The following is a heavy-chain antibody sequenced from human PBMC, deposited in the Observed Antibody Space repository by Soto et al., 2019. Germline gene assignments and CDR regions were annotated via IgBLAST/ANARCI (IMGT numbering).Heavy chain of an antibody. CDR1: GGSVSSAGYY. V-gene: IGHV4-61*08. J-gene: IGHJ5*02. CDR3: ARDRAGKYCSGGSCYSLWFDP. Sequence: SETLSLTCAVSGGSVSSAGYYWSWIRQPPGKGLEWIGYIYYSGSTNYNPSLKSRVTISVDTSKNQFSLKLSSVTAADTAVYYCARDRAGKYCSGGSCYSLWFDPWGQGXLVTAPQ. D-gene: IGHD2-15*01. CDR2: IYYSGST.